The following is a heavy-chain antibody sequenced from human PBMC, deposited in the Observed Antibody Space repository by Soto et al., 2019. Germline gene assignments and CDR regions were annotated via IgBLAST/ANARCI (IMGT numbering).Heavy chain of an antibody. J-gene: IGHJ5*02. D-gene: IGHD2-2*01. CDR1: GGIFSSFS. Sequence: QVQLVQSGAEVKTPGSSVEVSCKASGGIFSSFSITWVRQVPGHGLEWMGGIIPMTGTPNYAEKFQGRLTLTAYGSTRTAYLVLSSLKSEDTAVYYCARGPILPGATSGLDPWGQGTVVIVSS. CDR3: ARGPILPGATSGLDP. V-gene: IGHV1-69*01. CDR2: IIPMTGTP.